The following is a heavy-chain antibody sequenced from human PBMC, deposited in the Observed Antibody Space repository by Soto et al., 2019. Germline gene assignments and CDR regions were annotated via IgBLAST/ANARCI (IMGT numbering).Heavy chain of an antibody. V-gene: IGHV3-21*01. CDR3: ARDKEGATTRPFDY. D-gene: IGHD1-26*01. Sequence: EVQLVESGGGLVKPGGSLRLSCAASGFTFSSYSMNWVRQAPGKGLEWVSSISSSSSYIYYADSVKGRFTISRDNAKNSLYLQMNSLRAEDTAVYYCARDKEGATTRPFDYWGQGTLVTVSS. J-gene: IGHJ4*02. CDR1: GFTFSSYS. CDR2: ISSSSSYI.